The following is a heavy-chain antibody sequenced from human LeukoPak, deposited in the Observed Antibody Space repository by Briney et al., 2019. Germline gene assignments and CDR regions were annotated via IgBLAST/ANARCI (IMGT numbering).Heavy chain of an antibody. CDR2: INPNSGGT. CDR3: APQPHDGHRALDY. V-gene: IGHV1-2*02. J-gene: IGHJ4*02. D-gene: IGHD1-1*01. CDR1: GYTFTGYY. Sequence: ASVKVSCKASGYTFTGYYMHWVRQAPGQGLEWLGWINPNSGGTIYAQKFQGRVTMTRDTSISTAYMELNRLTSDDTAVYYCAPQPHDGHRALDYWGQGTLVTVSS.